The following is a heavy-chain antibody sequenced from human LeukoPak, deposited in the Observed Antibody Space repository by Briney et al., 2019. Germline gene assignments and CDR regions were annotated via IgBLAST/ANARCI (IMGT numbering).Heavy chain of an antibody. J-gene: IGHJ3*02. Sequence: PSETLSLTCAVSGYPISNAYYWVWIRHPPGKGLEWIGRLYHPDTTYYNPSLKSRVTMSADTSRNQFSLKLSSVTAADTAVYYCARDLQEGPPTMWAFDIWGQGTMVTVSS. CDR1: GYPISNAYY. V-gene: IGHV4-38-2*02. CDR2: LYHPDTT. D-gene: IGHD1/OR15-1a*01. CDR3: ARDLQEGPPTMWAFDI.